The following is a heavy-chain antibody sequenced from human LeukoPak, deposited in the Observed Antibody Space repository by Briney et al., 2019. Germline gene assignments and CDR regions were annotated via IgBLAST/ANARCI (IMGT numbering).Heavy chain of an antibody. CDR1: GGSISSGDYY. V-gene: IGHV4-30-4*08. Sequence: SETLSLTCTVSGGSISSGDYYWSWIRQPPGKGLEWIGYIYYSGSTYYNPSLKSRVTISVDTSKNQFSLKLSSVTAADTAVYYCGREYCGGDCYSKYYFDYWGQGTLVTVSS. J-gene: IGHJ4*02. D-gene: IGHD2-21*01. CDR2: IYYSGST. CDR3: GREYCGGDCYSKYYFDY.